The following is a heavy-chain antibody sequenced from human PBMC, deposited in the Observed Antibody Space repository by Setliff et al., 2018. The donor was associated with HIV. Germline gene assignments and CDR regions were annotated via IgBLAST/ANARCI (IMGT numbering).Heavy chain of an antibody. CDR1: GGSISSYY. J-gene: IGHJ3*02. D-gene: IGHD3-3*01. CDR3: ARSKTFYDFWGGYYTHGAFKI. V-gene: IGHV4-59*12. CDR2: VHFSGNT. Sequence: SETLSLTCTVSGGSISSYYWTWIRQPPGRGLEWIGNVHFSGNTYYNPSLKSRVTISVDTSANHFPLKLNSVTAADTAVYYCARSKTFYDFWGGYYTHGAFKIWGLGTMVTVSS.